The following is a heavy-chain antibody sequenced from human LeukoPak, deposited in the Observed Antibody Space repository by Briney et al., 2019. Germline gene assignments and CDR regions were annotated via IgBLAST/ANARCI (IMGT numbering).Heavy chain of an antibody. CDR3: ARPYYYGSGKSGWFDP. J-gene: IGHJ5*02. Sequence: ASVKVSCKASGYTFTGYYMHWVRQAPGQGLEWMGWINPNSGGTNYAQKFQGRVTMTRDTSISTAYMELSRLRSDDTAVYYCARPYYYGSGKSGWFDPWGQGTLVTVSS. CDR1: GYTFTGYY. CDR2: INPNSGGT. D-gene: IGHD3-10*01. V-gene: IGHV1-2*02.